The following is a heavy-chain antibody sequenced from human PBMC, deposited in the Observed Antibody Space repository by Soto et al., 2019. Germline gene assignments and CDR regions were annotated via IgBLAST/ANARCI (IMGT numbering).Heavy chain of an antibody. D-gene: IGHD1-26*01. CDR1: GITFSSYA. Sequence: GGSLRLSCAASGITFSSYAMSWVRQAPGKGLEWVSAISGSGGSTYYADSVKGRFTISRDNSKNTLYLQMNSLRAEDTAVYYCAKSNLLRTHYFDYWGQGTLVTVSS. CDR3: AKSNLLRTHYFDY. CDR2: ISGSGGST. V-gene: IGHV3-23*01. J-gene: IGHJ4*02.